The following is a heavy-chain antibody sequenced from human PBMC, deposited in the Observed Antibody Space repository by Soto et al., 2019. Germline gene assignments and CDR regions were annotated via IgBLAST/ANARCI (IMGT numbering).Heavy chain of an antibody. CDR3: ARDRVIYCGGDCYPPDGDAFDI. CDR2: IIPIFGTA. V-gene: IGHV1-69*06. Sequence: QVQLVQSGAEVKKPGSSVKVSCNASGGTFSSYAISWVRQAPGQGLEWMGGIIPIFGTANYAQKFQGRVTITADKSTSTAYMELSSLRSEDTAVYYCARDRVIYCGGDCYPPDGDAFDIWGQGTMVTVSS. D-gene: IGHD2-21*02. J-gene: IGHJ3*02. CDR1: GGTFSSYA.